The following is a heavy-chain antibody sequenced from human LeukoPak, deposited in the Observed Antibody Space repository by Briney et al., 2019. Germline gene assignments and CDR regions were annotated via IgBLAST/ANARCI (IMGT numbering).Heavy chain of an antibody. J-gene: IGHJ5*02. D-gene: IGHD5-18*01. Sequence: PWGSLRLSCAASGFTFSSYEMNWVRQAPGKGLEWVSYISSSGGTIYYADSVKGRFTISRDNAKNSLYPQMNSLRAEDTAVYYCASSGYSYGYVGWFDPWGQGTLVTVSS. CDR3: ASSGYSYGYVGWFDP. V-gene: IGHV3-48*03. CDR2: ISSSGGTI. CDR1: GFTFSSYE.